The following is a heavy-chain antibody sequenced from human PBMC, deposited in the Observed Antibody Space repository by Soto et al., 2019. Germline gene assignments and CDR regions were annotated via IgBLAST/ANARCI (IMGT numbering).Heavy chain of an antibody. J-gene: IGHJ4*02. D-gene: IGHD3-16*01. V-gene: IGHV3-30*03. Sequence: QVQVVESGGNIVQPVTSLRLSCAASGFAFTNYGIHWVRQAPGKGLEWVAHISNDGSKKFYADSVKGRFTISRDNSENTVYLQMTSLGHDDTTVFYCARDVAMPTGFGLGYRGQGTLVTVSS. CDR2: ISNDGSKK. CDR3: ARDVAMPTGFGLGY. CDR1: GFAFTNYG.